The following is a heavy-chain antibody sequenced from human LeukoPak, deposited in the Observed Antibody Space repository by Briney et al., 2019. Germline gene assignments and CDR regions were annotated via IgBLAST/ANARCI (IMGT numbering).Heavy chain of an antibody. CDR1: GGSISSYY. V-gene: IGHV4-59*12. J-gene: IGHJ5*02. CDR3: ATRGYSGYEIDP. CDR2: IYYSGST. Sequence: SETLSLTCTVSGGSISSYYWSWIRQPPGKGLEWIGYIYYSGSTNYNPSLKSRVTISVDTSKNQFSLKLSSVTAADTAVYYCATRGYSGYEIDPWGQGTLVTVSS. D-gene: IGHD5-12*01.